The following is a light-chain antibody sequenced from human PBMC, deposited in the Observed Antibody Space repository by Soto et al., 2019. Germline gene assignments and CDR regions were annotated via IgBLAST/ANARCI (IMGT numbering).Light chain of an antibody. J-gene: IGKJ1*01. CDR2: KAS. CDR1: QSISSW. Sequence: DIQMTQSPSTLSASVGDRVTITCRASQSISSWLAWYQQKPGKAPKLLIYKASSLASGVPSRFSGSGSGTEFTLTISSLQPDAFATYYCQQYKSYTWTFGQGTKVEIK. CDR3: QQYKSYTWT. V-gene: IGKV1-5*03.